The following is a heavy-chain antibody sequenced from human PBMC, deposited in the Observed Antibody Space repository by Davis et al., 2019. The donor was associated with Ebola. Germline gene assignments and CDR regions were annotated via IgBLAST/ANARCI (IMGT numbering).Heavy chain of an antibody. CDR3: AREGELWITFPDY. D-gene: IGHD3-16*01. V-gene: IGHV3-7*03. CDR1: GFSFSTYW. Sequence: GGSLRLSCAASGFSFSTYWMSWVRQTPGKGLEWVANIKQDGSEKYYVDSVKGRFTISRDNAKNSLYLQMDSLRVEDTAVYYCAREGELWITFPDYWGQGILVTVTS. J-gene: IGHJ4*02. CDR2: IKQDGSEK.